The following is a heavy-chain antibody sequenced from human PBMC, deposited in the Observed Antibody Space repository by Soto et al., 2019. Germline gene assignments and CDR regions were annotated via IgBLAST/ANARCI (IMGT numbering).Heavy chain of an antibody. D-gene: IGHD2-21*01. CDR3: ARVVGSAFDY. CDR1: GGSISSGDYY. V-gene: IGHV4-30-4*01. Sequence: QVQLQESGPGLVKPSQTLSLTCTVSGGSISSGDYYWSWIRQPPGMGLEWIGYIYNSGSTFYNPSLKSRLSMSVDMSKNQFSQKLRSVTAADTAVFYCARVVGSAFDYWGQGILVTVSS. CDR2: IYNSGST. J-gene: IGHJ4*02.